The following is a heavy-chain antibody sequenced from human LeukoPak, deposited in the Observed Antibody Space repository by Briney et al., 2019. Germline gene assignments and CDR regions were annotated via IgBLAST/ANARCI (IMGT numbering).Heavy chain of an antibody. CDR1: GFTFSSYA. CDR2: ISYAGSKK. CDR3: ARGGDFWSGYKTHEYGLDV. J-gene: IGHJ6*02. V-gene: IGHV3-30-3*01. D-gene: IGHD3-3*01. Sequence: GRSLRLSCAASGFTFSSYAMHWVRQAPGKGLEWVADISYAGSKKYHADSVKGRFTISRDNSNKMQYLEMDSLRADDTAVYYCARGGDFWSGYKTHEYGLDVWGQGTTVTVSS.